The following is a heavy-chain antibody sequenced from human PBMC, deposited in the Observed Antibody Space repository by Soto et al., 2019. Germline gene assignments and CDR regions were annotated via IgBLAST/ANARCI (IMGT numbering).Heavy chain of an antibody. CDR3: ARLGPRRYYDSSGYPKGGFDY. CDR2: IYPGDSDT. J-gene: IGHJ4*02. D-gene: IGHD3-22*01. V-gene: IGHV5-51*01. CDR1: GYSFTSYW. Sequence: PGESLKISCKGSGYSFTSYWIGWVRQMPGKGLEWMGIIYPGDSDTRYSPSFQGQVTISADKSISTAYLQWSSLKASDTAMYYCARLGPRRYYDSSGYPKGGFDYWGQGTLVTVSS.